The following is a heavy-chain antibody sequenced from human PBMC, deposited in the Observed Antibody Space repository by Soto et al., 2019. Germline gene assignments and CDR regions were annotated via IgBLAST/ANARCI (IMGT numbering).Heavy chain of an antibody. D-gene: IGHD3-3*01. CDR1: GFTFSSYA. CDR3: AKDPSRVVTKNWFDP. V-gene: IGHV3-23*01. CDR2: ISGSGGST. Sequence: EVQLLESGGGLVPPGGSLRLSCAASGFTFSSYAMSWVRQAPGKGLEWVSAISGSGGSTYYADSVKGRFTISRDNSKNTLYLQMNSLSAEDTAVYYCAKDPSRVVTKNWFDPWGQGTLVTVSS. J-gene: IGHJ5*02.